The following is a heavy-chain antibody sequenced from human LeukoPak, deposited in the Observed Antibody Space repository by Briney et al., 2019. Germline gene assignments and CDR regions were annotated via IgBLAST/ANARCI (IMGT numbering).Heavy chain of an antibody. CDR3: AKYEFWSGYFDY. CDR1: GGAIISYY. J-gene: IGHJ4*02. D-gene: IGHD3-3*01. V-gene: IGHV4-4*09. CDR2: IYSSGNT. Sequence: SETLSLTCSVSGGAIISYYWSWIRQPPGKGLEWIGYIYSSGNTNYNPSHKSRVTISVDTSRNQFSLKLTSVTAADTAVYYCAKYEFWSGYFDYWGLGTLVTVSS.